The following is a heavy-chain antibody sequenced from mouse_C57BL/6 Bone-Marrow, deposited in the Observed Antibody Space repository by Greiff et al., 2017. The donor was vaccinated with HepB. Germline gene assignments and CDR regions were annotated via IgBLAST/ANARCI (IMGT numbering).Heavy chain of an antibody. D-gene: IGHD1-1*01. CDR1: GFNIKDDY. V-gene: IGHV14-4*01. Sequence: EVQLQQAGAELVRPGASVKVACTASGFNIKDDYMHWVKQRPEKGLEWIGWIDPENGDTEYASKVQGKATITADTSSNTAYLQLSSLTSEDTAVYYCTTVVGPMDYWGQGTSVTVSS. CDR3: TTVVGPMDY. J-gene: IGHJ4*01. CDR2: IDPENGDT.